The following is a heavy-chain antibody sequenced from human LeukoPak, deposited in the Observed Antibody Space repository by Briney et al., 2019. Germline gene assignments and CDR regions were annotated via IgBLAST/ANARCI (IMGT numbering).Heavy chain of an antibody. CDR1: GYTLTGYY. V-gene: IGHV1-2*02. CDR2: INPNSGGT. J-gene: IGHJ3*02. D-gene: IGHD4-17*01. CDR3: ARVLAVTTNAFDI. Sequence: GASVKVSCKASGYTLTGYYMHWVRQAPGQGLEWMGWINPNSGGTNYAQKFQGRVTMTRDTSISTAYMELSRLRSDDTAVYYCARVLAVTTNAFDIWGQGTMVTVSS.